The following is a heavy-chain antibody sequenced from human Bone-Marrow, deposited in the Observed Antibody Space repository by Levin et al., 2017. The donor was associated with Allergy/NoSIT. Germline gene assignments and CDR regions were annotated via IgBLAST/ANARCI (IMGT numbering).Heavy chain of an antibody. J-gene: IGHJ4*02. CDR2: LFYSGST. V-gene: IGHV4-39*01. Sequence: SQTLSLTCTVSGASIATSSYYWAWIRQSPGKGLEWIGNLFYSGSTYYNPSLKSRVTISVDTSKNQVVLNLTSVAATDTAIYYCAKGVGWNAGDSWGPGTLVIVSS. CDR1: GASIATSSYY. CDR3: AKGVGWNAGDS. D-gene: IGHD1-1*01.